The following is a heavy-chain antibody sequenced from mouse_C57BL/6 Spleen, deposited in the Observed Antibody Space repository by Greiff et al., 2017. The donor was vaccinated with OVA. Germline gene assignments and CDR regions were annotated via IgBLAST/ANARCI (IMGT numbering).Heavy chain of an antibody. V-gene: IGHV2-2*01. Sequence: VQLQQSGPGLVQPSPRLSIPCTVSGFSLTSYGVHWVRQSPGQGLEWLGVIWRGGSTVYTAAFISRLSISKDNSKSQVFFKMNSLQADDTAIDYCASYDYDAAGLADWGQGTLVTVSA. CDR2: IWRGGST. CDR1: GFSLTSYG. D-gene: IGHD2-4*01. CDR3: ASYDYDAAGLAD. J-gene: IGHJ3*01.